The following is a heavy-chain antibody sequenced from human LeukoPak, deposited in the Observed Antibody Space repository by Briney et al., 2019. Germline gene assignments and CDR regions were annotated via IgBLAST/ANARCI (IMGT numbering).Heavy chain of an antibody. CDR1: VYTFTTYG. D-gene: IGHD5-24*01. CDR2: ISAYNGNT. Sequence: ASVTVSFKSSVYTFTTYGINWVGQAPAQGLEWMGCISAYNGNTNYAQKLQGRVTMTPHTSTSTAYMELRSLRSDDTAVYYCARVLVDGYKEPGYWGRGTLVTVSS. J-gene: IGHJ4*02. V-gene: IGHV1-18*01. CDR3: ARVLVDGYKEPGY.